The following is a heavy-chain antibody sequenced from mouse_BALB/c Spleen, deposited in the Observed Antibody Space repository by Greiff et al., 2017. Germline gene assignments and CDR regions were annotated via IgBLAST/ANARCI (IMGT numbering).Heavy chain of an antibody. D-gene: IGHD2-1*01. J-gene: IGHJ3*01. CDR3: ALYGNLAY. CDR2: ISSGSSTI. CDR1: GFTFSSFG. Sequence: EVQGVESGGGLVQPGGSRKLSCAASGFTFSSFGMHWVRQAPEKGLEWVAYISSGSSTIYYADTVKGRFTISRDNPKNTLFLQMTSLRSEDTAMNYCALYGNLAYWGQGTLVTVSA. V-gene: IGHV5-17*02.